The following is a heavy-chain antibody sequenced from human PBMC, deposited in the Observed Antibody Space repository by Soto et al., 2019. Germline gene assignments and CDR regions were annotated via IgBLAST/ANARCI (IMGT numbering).Heavy chain of an antibody. CDR1: GGSVSSSSYY. J-gene: IGHJ2*01. CDR3: ARGRGTVAWHWYFDL. Sequence: SETLSLTCAVSGGSVSSSSYYWGWIRQPPGKGLEWIGYIYYSGSTNYNPSLKSRVTISVDTSKNQFSLKLSSVTAADTAVYYCARGRGTVAWHWYFDLWGRGTLVTVSS. D-gene: IGHD6-19*01. CDR2: IYYSGST. V-gene: IGHV4-61*01.